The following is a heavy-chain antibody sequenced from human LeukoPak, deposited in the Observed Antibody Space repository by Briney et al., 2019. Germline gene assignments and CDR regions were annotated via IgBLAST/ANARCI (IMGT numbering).Heavy chain of an antibody. D-gene: IGHD3-3*01. V-gene: IGHV4-61*02. CDR2: IYTSGST. J-gene: IGHJ5*02. CDR1: GGSISSGSYY. CDR3: ARDRYYDFLSGKNNWFDP. Sequence: SQTLSLTCTVSGGSISSGSYYWSWIRQPAGKGLEWIGRIYTSGSTNYNPSLKSRVTISVDTSKNQFSLKLSSVTAADTAVYYCARDRYYDFLSGKNNWFDPWGQGTLVTVSS.